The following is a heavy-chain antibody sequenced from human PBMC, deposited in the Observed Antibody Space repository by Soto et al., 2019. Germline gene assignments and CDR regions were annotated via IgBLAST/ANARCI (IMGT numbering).Heavy chain of an antibody. CDR3: AKDETPIPALPAY. CDR2: ISWNSGSI. D-gene: IGHD3-16*01. V-gene: IGHV3-9*01. CDR1: GFTFDDYA. Sequence: EVQLVESGGGLVQPGRSLRLSCAASGFTFDDYAMHWVRQAPGKGLEWVSGISWNSGSIGYADSVKGRFTISRDNAKNSLYLQMNSLRAEDTALYYCAKDETPIPALPAYWGQGTLVTVSS. J-gene: IGHJ4*02.